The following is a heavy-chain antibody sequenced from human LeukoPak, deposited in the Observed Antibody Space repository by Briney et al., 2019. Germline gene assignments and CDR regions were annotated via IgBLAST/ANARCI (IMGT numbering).Heavy chain of an antibody. D-gene: IGHD6-19*01. CDR2: IYSSGTT. CDR3: ARDDSTGYGDWFDP. J-gene: IGHJ5*02. V-gene: IGHV4-4*07. CDR1: SGSITSYY. Sequence: SETLSLTCTVSSGSITSYYWSWIRQPAGKGLEWIGRIYSSGTTNYNPSLKSRVTMSVDTSENQFSLKLSSVTAADTAVYYCARDDSTGYGDWFDPWGQGTLVTVSS.